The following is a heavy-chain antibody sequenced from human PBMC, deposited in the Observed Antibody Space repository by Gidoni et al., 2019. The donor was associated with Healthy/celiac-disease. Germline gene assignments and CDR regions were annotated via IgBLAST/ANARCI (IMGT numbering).Heavy chain of an antibody. J-gene: IGHJ6*02. D-gene: IGHD2-2*01. Sequence: SSYAMHWVRQAPGKGLEGVAVISYDGSNKYYADSVKSRFTISRDNSHNTLYLKMNSLRAEDTAVSYCARAYCSSTSCYYYYYYGMDVWCQGTTVTVSS. V-gene: IGHV3-30-3*01. CDR2: ISYDGSNK. CDR3: ARAYCSSTSCYYYYYYGMDV. CDR1: SSYA.